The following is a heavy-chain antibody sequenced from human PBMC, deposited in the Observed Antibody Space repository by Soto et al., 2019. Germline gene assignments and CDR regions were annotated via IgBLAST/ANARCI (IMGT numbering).Heavy chain of an antibody. V-gene: IGHV5-51*01. CDR2: MYPGDADT. Sequence: GESLKISCRGSGYDFNTNWFGWVRQLPGRGLEWVGIMYPGDADTRYNPSLQGHVTLSVDVTVSTAFLQWRSLETSDTGMYFCARLPRDCNKTSCYYADHWGQGTQVTVSS. D-gene: IGHD3-3*01. J-gene: IGHJ4*02. CDR1: GYDFNTNW. CDR3: ARLPRDCNKTSCYYADH.